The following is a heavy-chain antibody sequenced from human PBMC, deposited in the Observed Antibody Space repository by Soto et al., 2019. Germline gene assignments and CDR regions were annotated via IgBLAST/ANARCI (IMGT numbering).Heavy chain of an antibody. J-gene: IGHJ4*02. D-gene: IGHD3-10*01. CDR3: ARHPCYYASGTYYAYFDH. Sequence: SETLSLTCAVSGGSISTSGYYWGWIRHPPGKGLEWIGSIYYSGSTYYNPSLKSRVTISVDTSRDQFSLRLSSVTAADTAVYYCARHPCYYASGTYYAYFDHWGQGTLVTVSS. V-gene: IGHV4-39*01. CDR1: GGSISTSGYY. CDR2: IYYSGST.